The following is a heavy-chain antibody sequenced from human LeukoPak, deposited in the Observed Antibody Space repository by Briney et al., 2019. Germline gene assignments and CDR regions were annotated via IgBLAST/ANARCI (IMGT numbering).Heavy chain of an antibody. Sequence: ASVKVSCKASGGTFSSYAISWVRQAPGQGREWMGRIIPIFGTANYAQKFQGRVTITTDESTSTAYMELSSLRSEDTAVYYCARSLLATVTTDGNWFDPWGQGTLVTVSS. CDR1: GGTFSSYA. J-gene: IGHJ5*02. CDR3: ARSLLATVTTDGNWFDP. D-gene: IGHD4-17*01. V-gene: IGHV1-69*05. CDR2: IIPIFGTA.